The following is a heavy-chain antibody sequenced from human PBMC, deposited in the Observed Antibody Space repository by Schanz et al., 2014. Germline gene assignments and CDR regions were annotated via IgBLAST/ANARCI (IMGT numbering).Heavy chain of an antibody. V-gene: IGHV1-69*02. D-gene: IGHD2-2*01. CDR2: IIPILGIA. J-gene: IGHJ3*02. Sequence: QVHLVQSGAEVKEPGSSVKVSCKASGGTFSSYTISWVRQAPGQGLEWMGRIIPILGIANYAQNFQGRVTITADKSTSTAYMELTSLRYEDTALYYCARGTMPGTFDIWGQGTMXTVSS. CDR1: GGTFSSYT. CDR3: ARGTMPGTFDI.